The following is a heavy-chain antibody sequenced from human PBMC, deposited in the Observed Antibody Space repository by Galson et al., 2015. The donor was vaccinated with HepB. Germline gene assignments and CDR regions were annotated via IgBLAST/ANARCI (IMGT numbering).Heavy chain of an antibody. Sequence: SVKVSCKASGYTFTKYAMNWVRQAPGQGLEWIGWINTNTGNPTYAQGFAGRFVFSLDTSVNTAYLQISSLKAEDTAVYYCAREVLQLDYWGQGTLVTVSS. D-gene: IGHD1-1*01. CDR2: INTNTGNP. J-gene: IGHJ4*02. CDR1: GYTFTKYA. CDR3: AREVLQLDY. V-gene: IGHV7-4-1*02.